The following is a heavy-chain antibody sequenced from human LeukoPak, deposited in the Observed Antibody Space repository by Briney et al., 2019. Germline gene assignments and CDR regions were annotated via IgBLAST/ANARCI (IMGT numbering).Heavy chain of an antibody. CDR3: TTFPSGFDI. CDR2: IKSKNDGGTT. J-gene: IGHJ3*02. V-gene: IGHV3-15*05. D-gene: IGHD3-3*01. Sequence: GGSLRLSCTVSGFTFSNAWMSWVRQAPGKGLEWVGRIKSKNDGGTTDYAGPVKGRVTISRDDSKNTLYLQMNSLKTEDTAVYYCTTFPSGFDIWGQGTMVTVSS. CDR1: GFTFSNAW.